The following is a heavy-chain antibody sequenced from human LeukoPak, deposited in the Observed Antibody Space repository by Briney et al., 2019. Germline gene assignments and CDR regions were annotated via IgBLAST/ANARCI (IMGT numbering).Heavy chain of an antibody. CDR2: ISSSSSTI. V-gene: IGHV3-48*04. J-gene: IGHJ4*02. D-gene: IGHD3-22*01. Sequence: SGGSLRLSCAASGFTFSSYSMNWVRQAPGKGLEWVSYISSSSSTIYYADSVKGRFTISRDNAKNSLYLQMNSLRAEDTAVYYCARELTYYYDSSGDYWGQGTLVTVSS. CDR1: GFTFSSYS. CDR3: ARELTYYYDSSGDY.